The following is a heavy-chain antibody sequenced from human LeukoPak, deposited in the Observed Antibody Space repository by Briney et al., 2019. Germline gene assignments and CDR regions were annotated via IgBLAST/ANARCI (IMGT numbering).Heavy chain of an antibody. CDR1: RFTFSSYA. CDR2: ISGSGGVT. CDR3: ARERTPKHYYGSGTYDRYFDH. Sequence: PGGSLRLSCAASRFTFSSYAMSWVRQAPGKGLEWVSAISGSGGVTYYADSVKGRFTISRDNSNNTLYLQMNSLRAEDTALYYCARERTPKHYYGSGTYDRYFDHWGQGTLVTVSS. V-gene: IGHV3-23*01. J-gene: IGHJ4*02. D-gene: IGHD3-10*01.